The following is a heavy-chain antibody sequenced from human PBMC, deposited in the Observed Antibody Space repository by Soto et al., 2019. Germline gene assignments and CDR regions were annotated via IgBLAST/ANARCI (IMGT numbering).Heavy chain of an antibody. V-gene: IGHV3-30-3*01. CDR3: ARGIPWEWLYFDY. D-gene: IGHD3-3*01. CDR2: ISYDGSNK. Sequence: GGSLRLSCAASGFTFSSYAMHWVRQAPGKGLEWVAVISYDGSNKYYADSVKGRFTISRDNSKNTLYLQMNSLRAEDTAVYYCARGIPWEWLYFDYWGQGTLVTVSS. CDR1: GFTFSSYA. J-gene: IGHJ4*02.